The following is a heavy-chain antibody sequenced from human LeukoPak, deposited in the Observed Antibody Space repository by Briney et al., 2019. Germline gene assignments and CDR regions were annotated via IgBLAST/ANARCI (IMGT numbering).Heavy chain of an antibody. CDR1: GYTFTSYY. CDR2: IIPIFGTA. J-gene: IGHJ6*02. D-gene: IGHD6-19*01. CDR3: ARPYLVGGIAVAGTTRDYYYGMDV. V-gene: IGHV1-69*13. Sequence: SVKVSCKASGYTFTSYYMHWVRQAPGQGLEWMGGIIPIFGTANYAQKFQGRVTITADESTSTAYMELSSLRSEDTAVYYCARPYLVGGIAVAGTTRDYYYGMDVWGQGTTVTVSS.